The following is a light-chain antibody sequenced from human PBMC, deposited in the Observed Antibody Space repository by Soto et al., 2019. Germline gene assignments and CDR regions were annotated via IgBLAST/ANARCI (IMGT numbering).Light chain of an antibody. CDR2: DAS. V-gene: IGKV3-15*01. CDR3: QQYDKSLPPVT. CDR1: RSVSTN. Sequence: DIILTQSPAIVSVSPGERATLSCRASRSVSTNLAWYQHKHGQAPRLLLYDASTRVTDIPARFSGSGSGTDFTLTINYLKSEDFGVYYCQQYDKSLPPVTFGGGTKVEI. J-gene: IGKJ4*01.